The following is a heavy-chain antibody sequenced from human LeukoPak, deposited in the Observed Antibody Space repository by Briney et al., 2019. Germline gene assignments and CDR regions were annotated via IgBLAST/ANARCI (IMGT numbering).Heavy chain of an antibody. J-gene: IGHJ5*02. D-gene: IGHD2-15*01. Sequence: PSETPSLTCTVSGGSISSYYWSWIRQPPGKGLQWIGYIHSSGGSNYNPSLKSRVTLSVDTSKNQFSLKVSSVTAADTAVYYCARGNLSCRGGSCYPNWFDPWGQGTLVTVSS. CDR3: ARGNLSCRGGSCYPNWFDP. CDR2: IHSSGGS. V-gene: IGHV4-59*01. CDR1: GGSISSYY.